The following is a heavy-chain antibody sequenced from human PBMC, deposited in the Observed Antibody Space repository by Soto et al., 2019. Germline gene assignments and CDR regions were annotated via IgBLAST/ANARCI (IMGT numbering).Heavy chain of an antibody. Sequence: QVQLQESGPGLVKPSQTLSLTCSVSGTSTSSGAFYWNWIRQHPGKGLEWIGDMYYTGSSNYNPSLKNRVTISLDTSKNQFFLKLNDVTAADTAVYYCAASVRGVTMKQYHGKDVWGPGTTVNVSS. CDR3: AASVRGVTMKQYHGKDV. CDR1: GTSTSSGAFY. CDR2: MYYTGSS. D-gene: IGHD3-10*01. J-gene: IGHJ6*02. V-gene: IGHV4-31*03.